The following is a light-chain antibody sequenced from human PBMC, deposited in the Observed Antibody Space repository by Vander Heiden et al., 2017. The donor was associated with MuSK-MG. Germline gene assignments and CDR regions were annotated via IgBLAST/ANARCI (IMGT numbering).Light chain of an antibody. CDR1: QSVSNW. J-gene: IGKJ2*01. V-gene: IGKV1-5*03. Sequence: DVQMTQSPSTLSASVGDRVTITCRASQSVSNWLAWYQQKPGKAPKVLIYRASSLKSGVPSRFGGIGSGTEFTLTISSLQPDDFATYYCQQYNTYSGYTFGQGTKLEIK. CDR3: QQYNTYSGYT. CDR2: RAS.